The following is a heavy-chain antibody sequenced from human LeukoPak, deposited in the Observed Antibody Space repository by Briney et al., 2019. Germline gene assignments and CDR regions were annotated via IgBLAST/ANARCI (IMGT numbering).Heavy chain of an antibody. CDR1: GYTFTGYY. Sequence: ASVKVSCKASGYTFTGYYMHWVRQAPGQGLEWMGRINPNSGGTNYAQKFQGRVTMTRDTSISTAYMELSRLRSDGTAVYYCAREGDYYDSSGPKGDAFDIWGQGTMVTVSS. V-gene: IGHV1-2*06. CDR3: AREGDYYDSSGPKGDAFDI. J-gene: IGHJ3*02. D-gene: IGHD3-22*01. CDR2: INPNSGGT.